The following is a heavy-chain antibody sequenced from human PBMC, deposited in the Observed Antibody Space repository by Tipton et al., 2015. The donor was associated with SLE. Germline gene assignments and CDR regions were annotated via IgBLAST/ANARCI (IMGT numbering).Heavy chain of an antibody. Sequence: SLRLSCAASGFTFSIYAMSWVRQAPGKGLEWVSAISGSGGSTYYGDSVMGRFTISRDNSENTLYLEMSSLRADDTAIYYCAKGGLGWRSYYYPPDFWGQGILVTVSS. CDR1: GFTFSIYA. V-gene: IGHV3-23*01. CDR3: AKGGLGWRSYYYPPDF. CDR2: ISGSGGST. J-gene: IGHJ4*02. D-gene: IGHD3-22*01.